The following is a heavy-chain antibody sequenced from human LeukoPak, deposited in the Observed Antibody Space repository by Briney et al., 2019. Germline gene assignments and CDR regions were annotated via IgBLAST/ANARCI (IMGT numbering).Heavy chain of an antibody. Sequence: SETLSLTCAVSGYSISSAYYWGWIRQPPGKGLEWIGTIYHSGNTYYNPSLKSRVTISVDTSKNQFSLKVSSVTAADTAVYYCARQHPPPRISLVRRVEYWGQGTLVTVSS. J-gene: IGHJ4*02. V-gene: IGHV4-38-2*01. D-gene: IGHD3-10*01. CDR3: ARQHPPPRISLVRRVEY. CDR2: IYHSGNT. CDR1: GYSISSAYY.